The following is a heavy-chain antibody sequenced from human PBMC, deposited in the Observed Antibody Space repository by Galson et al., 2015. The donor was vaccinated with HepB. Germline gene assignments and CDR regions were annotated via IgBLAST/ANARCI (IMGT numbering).Heavy chain of an antibody. CDR3: TTDVYFSSYWSWLDP. V-gene: IGHV3-15*01. CDR1: GFAFNNAW. D-gene: IGHD2-2*01. J-gene: IGHJ5*02. Sequence: SLRLSCAASGFAFNNAWMNWVRQAPGKGLEWVGRIKSKTDGGTTEYAAPVKGRFTISRDDSRHTLYLQMHSLKTDDTAVYYCTTDVYFSSYWSWLDPWGQGTLVTVSS. CDR2: IKSKTDGGTT.